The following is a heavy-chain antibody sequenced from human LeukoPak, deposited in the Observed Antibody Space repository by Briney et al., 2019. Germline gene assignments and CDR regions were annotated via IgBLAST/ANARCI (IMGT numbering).Heavy chain of an antibody. CDR1: GYTFTSYY. V-gene: IGHV1-46*01. D-gene: IGHD4-23*01. CDR2: INPSGGST. CDR3: ARGVYGGNSFNGRGWFDP. J-gene: IGHJ5*02. Sequence: GASVKVSCKASGYTFTSYYMHWVRQAPGQGLEWMGIINPSGGSTSYAQKFQGRVTMTRDTSTSTVYMELSSLRSEDTAVYYCARGVYGGNSFNGRGWFDPWGQGTLVTVSS.